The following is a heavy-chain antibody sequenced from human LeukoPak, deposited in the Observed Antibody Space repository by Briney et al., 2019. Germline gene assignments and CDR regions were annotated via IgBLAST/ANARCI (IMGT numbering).Heavy chain of an antibody. D-gene: IGHD3-3*01. J-gene: IGHJ6*03. CDR3: AREVRAANYDFWSGSHSFYYYYMDV. CDR1: GFTFSSYE. CDR2: ISSSGSTI. Sequence: GGSLRLSCAASGFTFSSYEMNWVRQAPGKGLEWVSYISSSGSTIYYADSVKGRFTISRDNAKNSLYLQMNSLRAEDTALYYCAREVRAANYDFWSGSHSFYYYYMDVWGKGTTVTVSS. V-gene: IGHV3-48*03.